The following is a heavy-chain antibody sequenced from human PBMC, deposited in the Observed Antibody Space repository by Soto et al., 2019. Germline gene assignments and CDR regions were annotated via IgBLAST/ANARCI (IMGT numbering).Heavy chain of an antibody. J-gene: IGHJ3*02. CDR2: IYYSGST. V-gene: IGHV4-31*03. D-gene: IGHD2-2*01. Sequence: PSETLSLTCTVSDGSISSGGYYWSWIRQHPGKGLEWIGYIYYSGSTYYNPSLKSRVTISVDTSKNQFSLKLSSVTAADTAVYYCASLDLSRYFSSTSCYPYAYHISGQGTIVT. CDR3: ASLDLSRYFSSTSCYPYAYHI. CDR1: DGSISSGGYY.